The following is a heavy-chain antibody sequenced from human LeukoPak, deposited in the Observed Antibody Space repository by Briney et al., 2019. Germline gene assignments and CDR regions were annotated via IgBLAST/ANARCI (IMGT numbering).Heavy chain of an antibody. CDR3: AKAPATVTTSPPIDY. Sequence: GGSLRLSCAASGFTFSSYAMSWVRQAPGKGLEWVSAISGSGGSTYYADSVKGRFTISKDNSKNTLYLQMNSLRAEDTAVYYCAKAPATVTTSPPIDYWGQGTLVTVSS. D-gene: IGHD4-17*01. CDR1: GFTFSSYA. V-gene: IGHV3-23*01. J-gene: IGHJ4*02. CDR2: ISGSGGST.